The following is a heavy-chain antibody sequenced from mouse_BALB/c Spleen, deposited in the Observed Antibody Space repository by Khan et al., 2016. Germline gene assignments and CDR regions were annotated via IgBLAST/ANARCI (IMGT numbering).Heavy chain of an antibody. CDR2: INPDSNTI. CDR3: ARRAFGTPAWFVY. V-gene: IGHV4-1*02. D-gene: IGHD3-1*01. J-gene: IGHJ3*01. Sequence: EVQLQESGGGLVQPGGSLKLSCAASGFDFSRYWMSWVRQAPGKGLEWIGQINPDSNTINYTPSLKDKFIISRDNAKNTLYLQMSKVRSEDTALYYCARRAFGTPAWFVYWGQGTLVTVSA. CDR1: GFDFSRYW.